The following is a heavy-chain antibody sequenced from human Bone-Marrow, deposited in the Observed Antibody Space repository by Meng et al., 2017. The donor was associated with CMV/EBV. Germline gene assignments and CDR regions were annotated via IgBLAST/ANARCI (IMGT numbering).Heavy chain of an antibody. V-gene: IGHV3-30*02. CDR3: ARLYCSSTSCPQGMYFDY. CDR1: GFTFSSYG. Sequence: GESLKISCAASGFTFSSYGMHWVRQAPGKGLEWVAFIRYDGSNKYYADSVKGRFTISRDNSKNTLYLQMNSLRAEDTAVYYCARLYCSSTSCPQGMYFDYWGQGTLVTVSS. D-gene: IGHD2-2*01. J-gene: IGHJ4*02. CDR2: IRYDGSNK.